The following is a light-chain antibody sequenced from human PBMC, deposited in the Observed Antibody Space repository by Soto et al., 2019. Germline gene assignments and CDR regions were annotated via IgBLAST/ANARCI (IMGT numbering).Light chain of an antibody. V-gene: IGKV3-20*01. Sequence: EVVLTQSPAILSLSPGERATLSCRASQSVSNSYLAWYQQKPGQAPRVLIYRVSSRATGTPDRFSGGGSGTDFTLTISRLEPEDFAVYYCQQYGSIPLTFGGGTNVEIK. CDR3: QQYGSIPLT. CDR1: QSVSNSY. J-gene: IGKJ4*01. CDR2: RVS.